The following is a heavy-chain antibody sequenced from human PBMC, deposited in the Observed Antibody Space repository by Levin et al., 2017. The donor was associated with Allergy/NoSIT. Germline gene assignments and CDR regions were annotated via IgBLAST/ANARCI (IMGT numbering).Heavy chain of an antibody. CDR1: GFTFNIYR. CDR3: ARDGTGYSSGWNWDDPGEFHFDY. V-gene: IGHV3-21*06. Sequence: PGGSLRLSCAASGFTFNIYRINWVRQAPGKGLEWVSSITSSSTYIHYADSVKGRFTISRDNAKNLVFLQMNSLRAEDTAVYYCARDGTGYSSGWNWDDPGEFHFDYWGRGTLVTVSS. J-gene: IGHJ4*02. D-gene: IGHD6-19*01. CDR2: ITSSSTYI.